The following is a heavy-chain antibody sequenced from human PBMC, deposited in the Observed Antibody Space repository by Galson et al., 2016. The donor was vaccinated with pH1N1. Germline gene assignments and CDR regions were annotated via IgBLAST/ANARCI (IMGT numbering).Heavy chain of an antibody. D-gene: IGHD7-27*01. J-gene: IGHJ4*02. CDR2: ISSASTYT. CDR1: GFSFPVYY. CDR3: ARENWGPFDY. Sequence: SLRLSCAASGFSFPVYYMAWIRQAPGKGLEWVASISSASTYTHYADSVRGRFTISRDDARNSLYLHMDSLRAEDTAVYYCARENWGPFDYWGQGTLVTVSS. V-gene: IGHV3-11*06.